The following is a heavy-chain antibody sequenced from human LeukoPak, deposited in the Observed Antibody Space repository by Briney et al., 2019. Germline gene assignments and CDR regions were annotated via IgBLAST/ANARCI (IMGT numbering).Heavy chain of an antibody. CDR2: ISGSGGST. J-gene: IGHJ4*02. D-gene: IGHD5/OR15-5a*01. V-gene: IGHV3-23*01. Sequence: GGSLRLSCAASGFTFSSYAMSWVRQAPGKGLEWVSAISGSGGSTYYADSVRGRFTISRDNARNSVYLQMNSLRVDDTAVYYCAHSTMGGPGTLVTVSS. CDR3: AHSTM. CDR1: GFTFSSYA.